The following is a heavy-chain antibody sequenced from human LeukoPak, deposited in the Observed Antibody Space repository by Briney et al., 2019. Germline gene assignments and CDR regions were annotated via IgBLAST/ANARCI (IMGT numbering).Heavy chain of an antibody. CDR3: ARSVLLWFGDSLLFDY. CDR2: IYTSGST. Sequence: PSETLSPTCTVSGGSISSYYWSWIRQPAGKGLEWIGRIYTSGSTNYNPSLKSRVTMSVDTSKNQFSLKLSSVTAADTAVYYCARSVLLWFGDSLLFDYWGQGTLVTVSS. CDR1: GGSISSYY. J-gene: IGHJ4*02. D-gene: IGHD3-10*01. V-gene: IGHV4-4*07.